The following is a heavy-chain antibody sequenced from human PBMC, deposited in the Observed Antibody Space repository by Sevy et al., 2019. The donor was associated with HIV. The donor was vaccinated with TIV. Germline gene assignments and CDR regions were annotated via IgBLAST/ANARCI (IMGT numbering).Heavy chain of an antibody. Sequence: ASVKVSCKVSGKSLTAFSMHWVRQAPGKGLEWMGSFDPEDGETIYAQKLQGRLTMTEDTSTDTAYMELSRLRSEDTAVYYCATTKDYYETSGSPFDYWGQGTLVNVSS. CDR2: FDPEDGET. CDR3: ATTKDYYETSGSPFDY. CDR1: GKSLTAFS. D-gene: IGHD3-22*01. J-gene: IGHJ4*02. V-gene: IGHV1-24*01.